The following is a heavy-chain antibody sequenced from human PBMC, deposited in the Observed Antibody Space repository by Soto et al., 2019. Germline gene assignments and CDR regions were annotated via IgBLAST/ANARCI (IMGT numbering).Heavy chain of an antibody. V-gene: IGHV3-33*01. CDR1: GFTFSIFG. D-gene: IGHD6-19*01. Sequence: QVQLVESGGGVVQPGRSLRLSCAASGFTFSIFGMHWVRQAPGKGLEWAAIIWYDGSNAYYADSVRGRFTISRYNSKNTVYLQMNSIRAEDTAVYYCARDKGSSTVVSGISQEGYFDTWGQGTLVT. CDR2: IWYDGSNA. J-gene: IGHJ4*02. CDR3: ARDKGSSTVVSGISQEGYFDT.